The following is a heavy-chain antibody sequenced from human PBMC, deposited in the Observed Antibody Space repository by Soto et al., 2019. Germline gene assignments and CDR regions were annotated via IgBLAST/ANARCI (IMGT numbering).Heavy chain of an antibody. CDR3: ARGEYYGSGNYFDY. CDR1: GHSISSGYY. CDR2: FYHSGST. V-gene: IGHV4-38-2*01. D-gene: IGHD3-10*01. J-gene: IGHJ4*01. Sequence: PSETLSLTCAVSGHSISSGYYWGWIRQPPGKGLEWIGSFYHSGSTYYNPSLKSRVTISVDTSKNQFSLKLSSVTAADTAVYYCARGEYYGSGNYFDYWGHGTLVTGSS.